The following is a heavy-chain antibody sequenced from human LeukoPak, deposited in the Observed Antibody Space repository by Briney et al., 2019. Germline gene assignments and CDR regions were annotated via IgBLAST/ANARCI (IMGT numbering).Heavy chain of an antibody. D-gene: IGHD5-12*01. CDR2: IYHSGST. V-gene: IGHV4-39*01. J-gene: IGHJ4*02. CDR1: GGSISSSSYY. Sequence: SETLSLTCTVSGGSISSSSYYWGWIRQPPGKGLEWIGSIYHSGSTYYNPSLKSRVTISVDTSKNQFSLKLSSVTAADTAVYYCARFSDRSNGYATDWGQGTLVTVSS. CDR3: ARFSDRSNGYATD.